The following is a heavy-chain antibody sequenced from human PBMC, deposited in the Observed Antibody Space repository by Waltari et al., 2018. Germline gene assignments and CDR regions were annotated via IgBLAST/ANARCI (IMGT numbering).Heavy chain of an antibody. CDR3: ARDLDGDSNLDY. CDR2: SRNKPRNYVT. CDR1: GSSFSAYD. J-gene: IGHJ4*02. V-gene: IGHV3-72*01. Sequence: EVQLVESGGTLVQPGGSLRLSCAASGSSFSAYDMDWVRQTPDKRLEWVGRSRNKPRNYVTEYAASVKGRFNIFRDDSKDSLYLQMNSLKIEDTAVYYCARDLDGDSNLDYWGQGTQVTVSS.